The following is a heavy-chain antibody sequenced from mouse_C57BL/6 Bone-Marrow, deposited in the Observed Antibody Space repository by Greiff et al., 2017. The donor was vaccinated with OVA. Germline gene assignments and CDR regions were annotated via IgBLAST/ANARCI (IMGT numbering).Heavy chain of an antibody. V-gene: IGHV5-6*01. CDR1: GFTFSSYG. J-gene: IGHJ2*01. CDR3: ARHKGYGSSYFDY. D-gene: IGHD1-1*01. Sequence: EVQLVESGGDLVKPGGSLKLSCAASGFTFSSYGMSWVRQTPDKRLEWVATISSGGSYTYYPDSVKGRFTISRDNAKNTLYLQMSSLKSEDTAMYYCARHKGYGSSYFDYWGQGTTLTVSS. CDR2: ISSGGSYT.